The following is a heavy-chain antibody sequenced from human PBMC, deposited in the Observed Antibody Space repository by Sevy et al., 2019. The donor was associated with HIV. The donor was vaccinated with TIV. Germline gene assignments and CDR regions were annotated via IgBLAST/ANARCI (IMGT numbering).Heavy chain of an antibody. CDR1: GGSITSLY. CDR2: IYYNGHI. CDR3: AGENAWGRGYS. D-gene: IGHD1-26*01. Sequence: SETLSLTCTVSGGSITSLYWSWIRQLPGKGLEWIANIYYNGHINYNPSLKSRVTLSLDTSKNQFSLRLSSVTAADTAMYYCAGENAWGRGYSWGQGTLVTVSS. J-gene: IGHJ4*02. V-gene: IGHV4-59*08.